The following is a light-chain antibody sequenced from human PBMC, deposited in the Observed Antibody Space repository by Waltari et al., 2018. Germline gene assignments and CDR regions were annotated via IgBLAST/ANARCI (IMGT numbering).Light chain of an antibody. CDR3: MQGIHLPRT. Sequence: DIVMTQTPLSLSVTPGQPASISCKSSQSLLHSDGKNYLYWYLQNQGQSPQRLTSEVSSLFSGGPDRFSGSGSGTYFTLKISRVEAEDVGVYYCMQGIHLPRTFGQGTKVEIK. CDR1: QSLLHSDGKNY. CDR2: EVS. J-gene: IGKJ1*01. V-gene: IGKV2-29*03.